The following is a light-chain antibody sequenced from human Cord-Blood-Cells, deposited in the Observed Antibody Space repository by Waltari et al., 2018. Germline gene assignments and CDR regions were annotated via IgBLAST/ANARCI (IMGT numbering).Light chain of an antibody. CDR2: GAS. V-gene: IGKV3-20*01. Sequence: EIVLTQSPGTLSLSPGERATLSCRASQSVSSSYLAWYQQKPGQAPRLLIYGASSRATDIPDRFSGSGSGTDFTLTINRLEPEDFAVYYCQQYGSSPSWTFGQGTKVEIK. CDR3: QQYGSSPSWT. J-gene: IGKJ1*01. CDR1: QSVSSSY.